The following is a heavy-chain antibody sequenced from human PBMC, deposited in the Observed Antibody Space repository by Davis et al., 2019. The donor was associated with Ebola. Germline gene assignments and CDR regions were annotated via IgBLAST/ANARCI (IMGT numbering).Heavy chain of an antibody. V-gene: IGHV3-23*01. CDR3: AKSDGGSSRVFDY. J-gene: IGHJ4*02. CDR1: GFTFSTYA. Sequence: PGGSLRLSCVASGFTFSTYAMSWVRQAPGKGLEWVSSIITTDGNTYYADSVKGRFTISRDNSKNTLYLQMHSLRAEDTAIYYCAKSDGGSSRVFDYWGQGTLASVSS. D-gene: IGHD1-26*01. CDR2: IITTDGNT.